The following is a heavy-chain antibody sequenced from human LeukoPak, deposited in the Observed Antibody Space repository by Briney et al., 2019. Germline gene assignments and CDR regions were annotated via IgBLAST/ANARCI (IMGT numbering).Heavy chain of an antibody. J-gene: IGHJ4*02. CDR2: INPNSGGT. Sequence: ASVKVSCKASGYTFTGYYMHWVRQAPGQGLEWMGWINPNSGGTNYAQKFQGRVTMTRDTSISTAYMELSRLRSDDTAVYYCARGYYDFWSGYYGYGVYWGQGTLATVSS. CDR3: ARGYYDFWSGYYGYGVY. CDR1: GYTFTGYY. D-gene: IGHD3-3*01. V-gene: IGHV1-2*02.